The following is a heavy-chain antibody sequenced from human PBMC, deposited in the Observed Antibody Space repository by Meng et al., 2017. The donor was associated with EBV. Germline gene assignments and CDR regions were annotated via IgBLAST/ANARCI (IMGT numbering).Heavy chain of an antibody. J-gene: IGHJ4*02. CDR1: GYTFTSYG. V-gene: IGHV1-18*01. Sequence: QLVRAGAEVKKPGASVKVSCKASGYTFTSYGISWVRQAPGQGLEWMGWISAYNGNTNYAQKLQGRVTMTTDTSTSTAYMELRSLRSDDTAVYYCARDGRLYDTPSPFDYWGQGTLVTVSS. D-gene: IGHD3-22*01. CDR2: ISAYNGNT. CDR3: ARDGRLYDTPSPFDY.